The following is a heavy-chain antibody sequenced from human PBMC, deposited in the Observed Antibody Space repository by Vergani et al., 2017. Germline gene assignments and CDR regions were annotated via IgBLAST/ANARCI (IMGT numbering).Heavy chain of an antibody. CDR1: GGSFSGYY. CDR2: ITHSGST. V-gene: IGHV4-34*01. CDR3: ARKGYYYDSSGYYYYFDY. Sequence: QVQLQQWGAGLLKPSETLSLTCAVYGGSFSGYYWRWIRQPPGKGLEWIGEITHSGSTNYNPSLKSRVTILVVTSKNQFSLKLSSVTAADTAVYYCARKGYYYDSSGYYYYFDYWGQGTLVTVSS. J-gene: IGHJ4*02. D-gene: IGHD3-22*01.